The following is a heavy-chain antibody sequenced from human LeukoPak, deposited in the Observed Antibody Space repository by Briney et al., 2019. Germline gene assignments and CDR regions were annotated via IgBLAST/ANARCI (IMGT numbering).Heavy chain of an antibody. V-gene: IGHV3-23*01. D-gene: IGHD1-14*01. CDR1: AFTFSSYA. Sequence: AGSLTLSCAASAFTFSSYAMSWVGQAPGRGLEWVSAISGSGGSTYYADSVKGQFTISRDNSKNTLYLQMNSLRAEDTAVYYCANALAESSFDYWGQGTLVTVSS. CDR2: ISGSGGST. J-gene: IGHJ4*02. CDR3: ANALAESSFDY.